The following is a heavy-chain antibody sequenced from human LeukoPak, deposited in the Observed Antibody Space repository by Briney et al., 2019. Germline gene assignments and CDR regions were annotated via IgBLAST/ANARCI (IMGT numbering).Heavy chain of an antibody. CDR3: ARGVGSQLWLLPYYYYYMDV. V-gene: IGHV4-34*01. J-gene: IGHJ6*03. CDR1: GGSFSGYY. D-gene: IGHD5-18*01. Sequence: SETLSLTCAVYGGSFSGYYWSWLRQPPGKGLEWIGEINHSGSTNYNPSLKSRVTISVDTSKNQFSLKLSSVTAADTAVYYCARGVGSQLWLLPYYYYYMDVWSKGTTVTVSS. CDR2: INHSGST.